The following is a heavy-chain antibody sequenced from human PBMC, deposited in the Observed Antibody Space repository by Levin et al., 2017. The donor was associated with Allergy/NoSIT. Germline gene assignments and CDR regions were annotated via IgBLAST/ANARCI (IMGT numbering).Heavy chain of an antibody. J-gene: IGHJ4*02. D-gene: IGHD6-19*01. CDR2: IYYTGST. Sequence: SQTLSLPCTVSRGSLRTYYWAWIRQPPGKGQEWIGDIYYTGSTRYNPSLKSRVTISLDTSKNQFSLKLTSVTAADTAVYYCARDIRFSSGYYFDYWGQGTLVTVSS. V-gene: IGHV4-59*01. CDR1: RGSLRTYY. CDR3: ARDIRFSSGYYFDY.